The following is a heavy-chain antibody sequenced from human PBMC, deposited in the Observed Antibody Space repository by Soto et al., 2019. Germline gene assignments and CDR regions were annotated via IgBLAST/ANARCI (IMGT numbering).Heavy chain of an antibody. CDR2: ISGSGGGT. D-gene: IGHD1-1*01. Sequence: PXGSLRLSCAAAGFTLSSYAMSWVRQAPGKGLEWVSSISGSGGGTYYADSVKGRFTFSRDNSKNTLYLQMNSLRAEDTAVYYCAKFGMATTKRSPPYYIDYWGQGDLVTVSS. J-gene: IGHJ4*02. CDR3: AKFGMATTKRSPPYYIDY. V-gene: IGHV3-23*01. CDR1: GFTLSSYA.